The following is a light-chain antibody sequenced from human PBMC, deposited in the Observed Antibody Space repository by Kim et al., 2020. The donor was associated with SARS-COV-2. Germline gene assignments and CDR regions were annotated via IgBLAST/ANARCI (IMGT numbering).Light chain of an antibody. CDR3: QQLKSFPWT. J-gene: IGKJ1*01. V-gene: IGKV1-9*01. CDR2: AAS. Sequence: SSVGDRVTIPCRASKDSGNSLAWCQQRPGKAPNLLIYAASTLQNGVPSRFSGSGSGTEFTLTISSLQPEDFATYYCQQLKSFPWTFGQGSKVEIK. CDR1: KDSGNS.